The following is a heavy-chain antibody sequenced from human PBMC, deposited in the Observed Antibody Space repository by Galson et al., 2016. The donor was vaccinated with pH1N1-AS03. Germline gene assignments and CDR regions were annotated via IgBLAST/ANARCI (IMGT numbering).Heavy chain of an antibody. D-gene: IGHD3-10*01. Sequence: SLRLSCVASGLTFSSFALHWVRQAPGKGLEWVAFIRYDGSDKKYANSVKGRFTISRDNSKNTLYLQMNSLRAEDTAVYYCAKGAGGFVQHYYGSRSYYSGTRPTDHWGQGILVTVSS. CDR1: GLTFSSFA. CDR2: IRYDGSDK. J-gene: IGHJ4*01. V-gene: IGHV3-30*02. CDR3: AKGAGGFVQHYYGSRSYYSGTRPTDH.